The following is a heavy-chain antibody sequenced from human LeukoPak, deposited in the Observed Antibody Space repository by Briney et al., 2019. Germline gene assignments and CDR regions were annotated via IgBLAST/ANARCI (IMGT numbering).Heavy chain of an antibody. V-gene: IGHV1-69*06. CDR1: GGTFSSYT. Sequence: SVKVSCKSSGGTFSSYTISWVRQAPGQGLEWMGGIIPIFGTTNYAQKFQGRVTITADKSTGTAYMELDILRSEDTAVYYCARAPLYSSGWTNYFDYWGQGTLVTVSS. J-gene: IGHJ4*02. CDR3: ARAPLYSSGWTNYFDY. D-gene: IGHD6-25*01. CDR2: IIPIFGTT.